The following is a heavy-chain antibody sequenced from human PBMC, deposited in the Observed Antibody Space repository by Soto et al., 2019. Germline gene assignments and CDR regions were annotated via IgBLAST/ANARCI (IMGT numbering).Heavy chain of an antibody. CDR2: ISSSSSYI. V-gene: IGHV3-21*01. CDR1: GFTFSSYS. CDR3: ARSGDEEYAYYYYGMDV. D-gene: IGHD4-17*01. Sequence: EVQLVESGGGLVKPGGSLRLSCAASGFTFSSYSMNWVRQAPGKGLEWVSSISSSSSYIYYADSVKSRFTISRDNAKNSLYLQMNSLRAEDTAVYYCARSGDEEYAYYYYGMDVWGQGTTVTVSS. J-gene: IGHJ6*02.